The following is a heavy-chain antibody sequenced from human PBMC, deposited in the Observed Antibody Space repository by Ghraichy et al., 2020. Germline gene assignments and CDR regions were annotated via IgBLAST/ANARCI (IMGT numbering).Heavy chain of an antibody. CDR1: GGSISSSSYY. CDR2: IYYSGST. Sequence: SETLSLTCTVSGGSISSSSYYWGWIRQPPGKGLEWIGSIYYSGSTYYNPSLKSRVTISVDTSKNQFSLKLSSVTAADTAVYYCARLDYYGSGSHIVFDPWGQGTLVTVSS. CDR3: ARLDYYGSGSHIVFDP. V-gene: IGHV4-39*01. J-gene: IGHJ5*02. D-gene: IGHD3-10*01.